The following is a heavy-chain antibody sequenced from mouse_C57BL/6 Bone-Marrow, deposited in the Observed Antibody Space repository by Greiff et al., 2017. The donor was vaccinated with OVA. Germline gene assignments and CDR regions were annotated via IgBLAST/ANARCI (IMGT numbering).Heavy chain of an antibody. CDR2: INPYNGDT. CDR3: ARSSYYYGSTWFAY. J-gene: IGHJ3*01. Sequence: VQLQQSGPELVKPGDSVKISCKASGYSFTGYFMNWVMQSHGKSLEWIGRINPYNGDTFSNQKFKGKATLTVAKSSSTAHMELRSLTSEDSAVYYCARSSYYYGSTWFAYWGQGTLVTVSA. CDR1: GYSFTGYF. V-gene: IGHV1-20*01. D-gene: IGHD1-1*01.